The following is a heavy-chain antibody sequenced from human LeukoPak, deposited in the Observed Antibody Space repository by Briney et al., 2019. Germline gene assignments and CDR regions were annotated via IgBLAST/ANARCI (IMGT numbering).Heavy chain of an antibody. CDR2: IYHSGST. CDR3: ARDGQRYSCSWYYFDY. CDR1: GGSISSSNW. Sequence: PSGTLSLTCAVSGGSISSSNWWSWVRQPPGKGLEWIGEIYHSGSTNYNPSLKSRVTISVDKSKNQFSLKLSSVTAADTAVYYCARDGQRYSCSWYYFDYWGQGTLVTVSS. J-gene: IGHJ4*02. V-gene: IGHV4-4*02. D-gene: IGHD6-13*01.